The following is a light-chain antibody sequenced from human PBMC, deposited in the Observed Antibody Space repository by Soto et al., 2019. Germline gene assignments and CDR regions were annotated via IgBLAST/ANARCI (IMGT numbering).Light chain of an antibody. CDR2: DAS. V-gene: IGKV1-5*01. Sequence: DIQMTQSPYTLSASVGDRVTITCRASQSISSWLAWYQQKPGKAPKLLISDASNLQSGVPSRFSGGGSGTEFTLTIISLQPDDIATYYCQQYNTYWTFGQGTKVDIK. J-gene: IGKJ1*01. CDR1: QSISSW. CDR3: QQYNTYWT.